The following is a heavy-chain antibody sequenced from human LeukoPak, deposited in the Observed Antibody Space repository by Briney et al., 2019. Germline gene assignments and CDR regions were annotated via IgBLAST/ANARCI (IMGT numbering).Heavy chain of an antibody. CDR3: TKDLNHDSSG. D-gene: IGHD3-22*01. V-gene: IGHV3-7*01. CDR2: IKTDGSAK. J-gene: IGHJ4*02. CDR1: ALRFSDDW. Sequence: SGGSLRLSCAAAALRFSDDWMTWVRQAQGKWLECVANIKTDGSAKYYPESVKGRFTVSRDNAKNSLYLQMNNMRVEDTAIYDCTKDLNHDSSGWGQGTLVTVSS.